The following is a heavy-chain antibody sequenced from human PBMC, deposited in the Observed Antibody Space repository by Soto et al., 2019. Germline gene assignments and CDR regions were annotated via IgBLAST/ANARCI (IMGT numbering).Heavy chain of an antibody. J-gene: IGHJ4*02. D-gene: IGHD5-12*01. CDR1: GDSVSSSNFY. V-gene: IGHV4-39*01. Sequence: QLQLQESGPGLVKPSETLSLTCSVSGDSVSSSNFYWGWIRQPPGTGLEWIGSVYYGGSTYYNPALKSRVTMSVDTSRNQFSLKLSSVTAADAAVYYCARHPTFSGWDYDFDYWGQGTLVTVSS. CDR2: VYYGGST. CDR3: ARHPTFSGWDYDFDY.